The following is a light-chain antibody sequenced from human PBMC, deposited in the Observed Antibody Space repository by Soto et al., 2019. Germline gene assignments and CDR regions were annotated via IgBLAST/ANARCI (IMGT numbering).Light chain of an antibody. J-gene: IGKJ4*01. V-gene: IGKV3-11*01. CDR2: DAS. CDR1: QSVSSY. CDR3: QQRSDWHTPT. Sequence: EIALTQSPATLSLSPGERATLSCRSSQSVSSYLAWYQQKPGQAPRLLIYDASNRATGIPVRFSGSGSGTDFTLTISSLEPEDFAVYYCQQRSDWHTPTFGGGTKVEIK.